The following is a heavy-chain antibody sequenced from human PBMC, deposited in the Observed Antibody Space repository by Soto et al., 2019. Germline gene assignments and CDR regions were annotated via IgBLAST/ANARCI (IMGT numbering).Heavy chain of an antibody. Sequence: PSETLSLTCTVSGGCIDRGGYYGNWIRQHPGKGLEWIGYIYYGGTTYYNPSLKSRVTISVDTSKNQLSLKLTSVTAADTAVYYCGSQYYHILNWGQGSLVTVSS. CDR2: IYYGGTT. V-gene: IGHV4-31*03. CDR3: GSQYYHILN. D-gene: IGHD3-22*01. CDR1: GGCIDRGGYY. J-gene: IGHJ4*02.